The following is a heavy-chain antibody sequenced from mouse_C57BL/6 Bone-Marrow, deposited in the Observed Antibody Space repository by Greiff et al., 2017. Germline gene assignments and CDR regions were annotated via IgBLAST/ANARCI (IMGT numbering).Heavy chain of an antibody. D-gene: IGHD1-1*01. Sequence: QVQLQQPGAELVKPGASVKMSCKASGYTFTSYWITWVKQRPGQGLEWIGDIYPGSGSTNYNEKFKSKATLTVDTSSSTAYMQLSSLTSEDSAVYYCAPLIYYYGSSPYYFDYWGQGTTLTVSS. CDR2: IYPGSGST. CDR3: APLIYYYGSSPYYFDY. CDR1: GYTFTSYW. J-gene: IGHJ2*01. V-gene: IGHV1-55*01.